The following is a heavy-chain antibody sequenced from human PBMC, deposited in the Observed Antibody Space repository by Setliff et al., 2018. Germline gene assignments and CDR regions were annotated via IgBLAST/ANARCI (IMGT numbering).Heavy chain of an antibody. V-gene: IGHV3-48*03. CDR1: GFTFSNYE. Sequence: LRLSCVASGFTFSNYEMNWVRQAPGKGLEWVSYISNSGGVKYYTDSVKGRFTFSRDNAKNSLYLQMNSLRAEDTAVYYCARDRGGAWELTDYWGQGTQVTVSS. CDR2: ISNSGGVK. J-gene: IGHJ4*02. D-gene: IGHD1-26*01. CDR3: ARDRGGAWELTDY.